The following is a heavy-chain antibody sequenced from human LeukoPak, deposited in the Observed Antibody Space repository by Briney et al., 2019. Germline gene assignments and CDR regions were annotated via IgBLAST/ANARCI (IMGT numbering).Heavy chain of an antibody. Sequence: GGSLRLSCAASGFTFSSYAMSWVRQAPGKGLEWVSAISGSGGSTYYADSAKGRFTISRDNSKNTLYLQMNSLRAEDTAVYYCANNDYYDSSGYGYWGQGTLVTVSS. V-gene: IGHV3-23*01. CDR2: ISGSGGST. CDR3: ANNDYYDSSGYGY. J-gene: IGHJ4*02. D-gene: IGHD3-22*01. CDR1: GFTFSSYA.